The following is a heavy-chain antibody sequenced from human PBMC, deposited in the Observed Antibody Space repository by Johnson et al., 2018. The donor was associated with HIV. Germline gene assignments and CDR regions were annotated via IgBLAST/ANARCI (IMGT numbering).Heavy chain of an antibody. D-gene: IGHD1-26*01. V-gene: IGHV3-48*03. Sequence: VQLVESGGGVVQPWRSLRLSCAASGFTFSSYGMHWIRQAPGKGLEWVSYISSGGRTIYYADSVKGRFTISRDNAKNSLYLQMNSLRVEDTAVYYCAKDRPRVGATAPSGGMDFDIWGQGTMVTVSS. CDR2: ISSGGRTI. J-gene: IGHJ3*02. CDR3: AKDRPRVGATAPSGGMDFDI. CDR1: GFTFSSYG.